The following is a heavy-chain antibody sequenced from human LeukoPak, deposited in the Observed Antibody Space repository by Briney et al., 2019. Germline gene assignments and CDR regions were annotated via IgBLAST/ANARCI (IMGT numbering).Heavy chain of an antibody. CDR2: ISSSSSTI. CDR1: GFTFSNYE. V-gene: IGHV3-48*01. J-gene: IGHJ3*02. Sequence: GGSLRLSCAASGFTFSNYEINWVRQAPGKGLEWVSYISSSSSTIYYADSVKGRFTISRDNAKNSLYLQMNSLRAEDTAVYYCASGPYCSSTSCYPNAFDIWGQGTMVTVSS. CDR3: ASGPYCSSTSCYPNAFDI. D-gene: IGHD2-2*01.